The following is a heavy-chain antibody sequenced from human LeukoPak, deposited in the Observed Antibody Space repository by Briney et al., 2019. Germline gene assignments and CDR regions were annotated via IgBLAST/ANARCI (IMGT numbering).Heavy chain of an antibody. CDR2: ISPRSSTI. D-gene: IGHD3-16*01. CDR1: GFTFSIHG. J-gene: IGHJ2*01. CDR3: ARVGGPRGPTWYSVL. Sequence: GGSLRLSCGASGFTFSIHGMIWVRQAPGKGLEWVSYISPRSSTIYYADSVQGRFTSSRDDAKNSLYLQMHSLRAEDTAVYYGARVGGPRGPTWYSVLWGRGPLVTVSS. V-gene: IGHV3-48*01.